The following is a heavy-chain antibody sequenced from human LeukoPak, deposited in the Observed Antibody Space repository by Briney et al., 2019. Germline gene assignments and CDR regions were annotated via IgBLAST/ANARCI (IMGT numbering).Heavy chain of an antibody. D-gene: IGHD1-26*01. V-gene: IGHV3-43*01. Sequence: SGGSLRLSCAASGFTFDDYTMHWVRQAPGKGLEWVSLISWDGGSTYYADSVKGRFTISRDNSKNSLYLQMNSLRAEDTAVYYCARGAGATRKIDYWGQGTLVTVSS. CDR3: ARGAGATRKIDY. CDR1: GFTFDDYT. CDR2: ISWDGGST. J-gene: IGHJ4*02.